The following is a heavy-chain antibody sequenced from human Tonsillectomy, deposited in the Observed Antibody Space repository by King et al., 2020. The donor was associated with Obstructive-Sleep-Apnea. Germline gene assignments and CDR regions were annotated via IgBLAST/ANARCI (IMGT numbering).Heavy chain of an antibody. CDR1: GFSFNDYY. CDR2: ISSSGRTI. V-gene: IGHV3-11*01. J-gene: IGHJ4*02. Sequence: VQLVESGGDLVKPGGSLRLSCAASGFSFNDYYMGWVRQAPGKGLEWLSLISSSGRTIYYADSVKGRFTTSRDNAKNSLFLQMDSLRAEDTAVYYCVGEGVSTMIVVVISTGYFDYWGQGTLVTVSS. D-gene: IGHD3-22*01. CDR3: VGEGVSTMIVVVISTGYFDY.